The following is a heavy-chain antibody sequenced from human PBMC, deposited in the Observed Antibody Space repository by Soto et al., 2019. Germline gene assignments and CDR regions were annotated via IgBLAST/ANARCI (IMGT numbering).Heavy chain of an antibody. CDR3: ARERIITMVRGVIYGMDV. D-gene: IGHD3-10*01. CDR2: INHSGST. CDR1: GGSFSGYY. J-gene: IGHJ6*02. V-gene: IGHV4-34*01. Sequence: PSETLSLTCAVYGGSFSGYYWSWIRQPPGKGLEWIGEINHSGSTNYNPSLKSRVTISVDTSKNQFSLKLSSVTAADTAVYYCARERIITMVRGVIYGMDVWGQGTTVTVSS.